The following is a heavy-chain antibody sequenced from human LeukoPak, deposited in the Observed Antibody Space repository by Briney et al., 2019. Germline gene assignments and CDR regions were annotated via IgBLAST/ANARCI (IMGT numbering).Heavy chain of an antibody. CDR1: GGSISSYY. J-gene: IGHJ4*02. V-gene: IGHV4-59*01. D-gene: IGHD2-21*02. Sequence: SETLSLTCTVSGGSISSYYWSWIRQPPGKGLEWIGYIFYTGSTNYNPSLKSRVTISVDTSKNQFSLKLSSVTAADTAVYYCARGDPFDYWGQGTLVTVSS. CDR2: IFYTGST. CDR3: ARGDPFDY.